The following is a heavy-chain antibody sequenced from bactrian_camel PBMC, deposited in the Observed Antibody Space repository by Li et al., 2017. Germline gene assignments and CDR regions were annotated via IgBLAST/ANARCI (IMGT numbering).Heavy chain of an antibody. CDR2: IYTGSGNIGPSGGGT. D-gene: IGHD8*01. CDR1: ENTSSIYV. Sequence: QLVESGGGLVQPGGSLRLSCSSSENTSSIYVVGWFRQAPGKEREAVAAIYTGSGNIGPSGGGTYYANSVKGRFTISRDNAQRTAYLQMNSLKPDDTAVYYCAVPYQDLSATETLRVMSSGGDFGYYGQGTQVTVS. CDR3: AVPYQDLSATETLRVMSSGGDFGY. V-gene: IGHV3S53*01. J-gene: IGHJ6*01.